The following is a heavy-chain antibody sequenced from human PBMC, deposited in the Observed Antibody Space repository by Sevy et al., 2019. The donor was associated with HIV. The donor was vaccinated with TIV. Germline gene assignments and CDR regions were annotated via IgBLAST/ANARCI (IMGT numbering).Heavy chain of an antibody. CDR2: LDNSGDNT. D-gene: IGHD4-17*01. J-gene: IGHJ5*02. V-gene: IGHV3-23*01. CDR3: AKGLRGTTTNNWFDP. CDR1: GFTFDNYA. Sequence: GGSLRLSCAASGFTFDNYAMTWVRQTPGKGLEWVSTLDNSGDNTYNADSVKGRFTISRDNSKNTLFLQMHSLRAEDTAVYYCAKGLRGTTTNNWFDPWGQGTLVTVSS.